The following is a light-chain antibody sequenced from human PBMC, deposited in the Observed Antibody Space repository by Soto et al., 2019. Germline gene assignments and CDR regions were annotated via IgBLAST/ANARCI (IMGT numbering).Light chain of an antibody. CDR2: DVS. V-gene: IGLV2-14*03. J-gene: IGLJ1*01. CDR3: SSFTSSCTFV. CDR1: SSDVGRYNY. Sequence: QSALAQPASVSGSRGQSITISCTGTSSDVGRYNYVSWFQQHPGKVPKLIIYDVSNWPSGVSDRFSGSKSGNTASLTISGLHPEDEADYYCSSFTSSCTFVFGTGTKLTVL.